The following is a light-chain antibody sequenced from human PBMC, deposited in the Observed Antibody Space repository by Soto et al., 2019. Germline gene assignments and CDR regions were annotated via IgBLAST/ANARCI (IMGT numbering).Light chain of an antibody. Sequence: DIQVTQSPLTLSASVGDTVTITCRASQSLNNWLAWYQQKAGKAPKLLIYKASYLESGVPSRFSGSGSGTEFTLTISSLQPEDFATYYCQQYDSFSWTFGQGTKVEIK. CDR1: QSLNNW. V-gene: IGKV1-5*03. CDR2: KAS. CDR3: QQYDSFSWT. J-gene: IGKJ1*01.